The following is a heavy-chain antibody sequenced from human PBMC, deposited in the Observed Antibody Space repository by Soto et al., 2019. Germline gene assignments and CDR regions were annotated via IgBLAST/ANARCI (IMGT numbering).Heavy chain of an antibody. CDR2: INPNSGGT. Sequence: ASVKVSYKASGYTFTGYYMHWVRQAPGQGLEWMGWINPNSGGTNYAQKFQGRVTMTRDTSISTAYMELSRLRSDDTAVYYCAREMAAARPDCNFDYWGQGTLVTVSS. CDR3: AREMAAARPDCNFDY. J-gene: IGHJ4*02. CDR1: GYTFTGYY. V-gene: IGHV1-2*02. D-gene: IGHD6-6*01.